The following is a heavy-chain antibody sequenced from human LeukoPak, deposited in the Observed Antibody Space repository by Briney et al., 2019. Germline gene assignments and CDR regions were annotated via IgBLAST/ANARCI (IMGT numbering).Heavy chain of an antibody. CDR2: IWHDGSNK. Sequence: GGSLRLSCGASGFTFSSYDMHWVRQAPGKGLEWVAIIWHDGSNKYYADSVKGRFTISRDNSKKTLYLQMSSLRVEDTAVYYCARETSRGSGFDVFDIWGQGTMVTVSS. V-gene: IGHV3-33*01. D-gene: IGHD3-22*01. CDR3: ARETSRGSGFDVFDI. CDR1: GFTFSSYD. J-gene: IGHJ3*02.